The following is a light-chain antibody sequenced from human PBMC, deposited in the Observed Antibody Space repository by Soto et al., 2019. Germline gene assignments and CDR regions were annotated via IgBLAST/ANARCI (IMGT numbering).Light chain of an antibody. CDR1: QSVGSD. V-gene: IGKV3D-15*01. CDR2: DIF. J-gene: IGKJ4*01. CDR3: QQYNSWPLT. Sequence: EIVMTQSPATLSVSPGERATLSCRASQSVGSDLAWYQQRPGQAPRLVIYDIFTRATGVPNRISGSGSGTEFTPTISSLQSEDFPVYYCQQYNSWPLTLGGGTKVDIK.